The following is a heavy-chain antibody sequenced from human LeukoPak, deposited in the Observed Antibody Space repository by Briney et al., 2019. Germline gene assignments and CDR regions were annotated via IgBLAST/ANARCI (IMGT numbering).Heavy chain of an antibody. CDR3: ARGHINCSAGSCYRHNWFDP. CDR2: IYYSGST. V-gene: IGHV4-59*01. CDR1: GGSISIYY. Sequence: AETLSLTCTVSGGSISIYYWSWIRQPPGKGLEWIGYIYYSGSTNYNPSLKSRVTISVDTSKNQFSLKLSSVTAADTAVYYCARGHINCSAGSCYRHNWFDPWGQGTLVTVSS. J-gene: IGHJ5*02. D-gene: IGHD2-15*01.